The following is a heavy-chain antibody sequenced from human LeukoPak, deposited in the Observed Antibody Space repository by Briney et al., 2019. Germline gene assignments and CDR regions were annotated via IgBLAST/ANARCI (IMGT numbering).Heavy chain of an antibody. V-gene: IGHV1-18*01. CDR3: ARDLCGRSCPSADYYYGMDV. J-gene: IGHJ6*02. CDR2: ISAYNGNT. D-gene: IGHD2-2*01. Sequence: ASVKVSCKASGYTFTSYGISWVRQAPGQGLEWMGSISAYNGNTNYAQKLQGRVTMTTDTSTSTAYMELRSLRSDDTAVYYCARDLCGRSCPSADYYYGMDVWGQGTTVTVSS. CDR1: GYTFTSYG.